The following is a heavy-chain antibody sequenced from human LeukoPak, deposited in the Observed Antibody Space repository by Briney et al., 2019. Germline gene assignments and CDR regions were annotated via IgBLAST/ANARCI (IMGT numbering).Heavy chain of an antibody. V-gene: IGHV3-48*03. J-gene: IGHJ6*02. D-gene: IGHD3-22*01. CDR1: GFTFSSYE. Sequence: GGSLRLSCAASGFTFSSYEMNWVRQAPGKGLEWVSYISSIGSTIYYADSVKGRFTISRDNAKNSLYLQMNSLRAEDTAVYYCERDRRYTIIGAGYGMDVWGQGNTATVSS. CDR2: ISSIGSTI. CDR3: ERDRRYTIIGAGYGMDV.